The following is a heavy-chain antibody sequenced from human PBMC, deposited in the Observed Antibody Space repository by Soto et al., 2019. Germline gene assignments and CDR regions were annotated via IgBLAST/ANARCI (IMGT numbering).Heavy chain of an antibody. D-gene: IGHD3-22*01. CDR1: GGTFSSYS. J-gene: IGHJ4*02. Sequence: ASVKVSCKAPGGTFSSYSVNWVRQAPGQGLEWMGRVSAYNGNINFAQKLQGRVTMTTDKSTSTAYMELRSLRSDDTAVYYCARAAWGRVVITDHYWGQGTLVTVSS. CDR3: ARAAWGRVVITDHY. CDR2: VSAYNGNI. V-gene: IGHV1-18*04.